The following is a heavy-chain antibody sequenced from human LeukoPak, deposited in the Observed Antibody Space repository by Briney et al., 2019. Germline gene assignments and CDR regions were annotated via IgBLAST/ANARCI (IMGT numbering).Heavy chain of an antibody. J-gene: IGHJ6*02. CDR2: ISSSSSYI. CDR1: GFTFSSYS. Sequence: GGSLRLSCAASGFTFSSYSMNWVRQAPGKGLEGVSSISSSSSYIYYADSVKGRFTISRDNAKNSLYLQMNSLRAEDTAVYYCARDSRRALSSSFGYYYYGMDVWGQGTTVTVSS. CDR3: ARDSRRALSSSFGYYYYGMDV. D-gene: IGHD6-6*01. V-gene: IGHV3-21*01.